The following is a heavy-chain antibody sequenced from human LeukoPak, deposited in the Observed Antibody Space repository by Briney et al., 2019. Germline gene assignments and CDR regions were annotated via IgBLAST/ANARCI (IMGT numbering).Heavy chain of an antibody. D-gene: IGHD3-22*01. J-gene: IGHJ6*02. CDR3: ARGRIAKIVVDHSSSYGMDV. Sequence: SETLSLTCTVYGGSFTDYFWTWIRQSPGKGLEWIGVINDYTGDTNYNPSLNSRVSISLEKSKNQFSLELRSVTAADTAVYYCARGRIAKIVVDHSSSYGMDVWGQGTTVTVSS. CDR1: GGSFTDYF. CDR2: INDYTGDT. V-gene: IGHV4-34*01.